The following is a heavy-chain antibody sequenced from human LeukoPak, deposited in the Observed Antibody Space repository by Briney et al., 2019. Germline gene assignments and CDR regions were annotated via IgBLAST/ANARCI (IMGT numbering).Heavy chain of an antibody. D-gene: IGHD4-17*01. Sequence: SETLSLTCAVYGGSFSGYYWSWIRQPPGKGLEWIGEINHSGSTNYNPSLKSRVTISVDTSKNQFSLKLSSVTAADTAVYYCARGGITVTGDFDYWGQGTLVTVSS. CDR1: GGSFSGYY. J-gene: IGHJ4*02. CDR2: INHSGST. CDR3: ARGGITVTGDFDY. V-gene: IGHV4-34*01.